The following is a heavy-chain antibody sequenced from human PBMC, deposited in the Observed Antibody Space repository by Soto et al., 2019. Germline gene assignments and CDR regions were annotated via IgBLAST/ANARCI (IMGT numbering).Heavy chain of an antibody. V-gene: IGHV1-46*01. CDR2: FNPRADTT. CDR3: VREYYYDSSGYYAY. D-gene: IGHD3-22*01. J-gene: IGHJ4*02. Sequence: GASVKVSCKASGYTLSDANINWVRQAPGQGPEWMGIFNPRADTTNYAQKFQGRVTMIRDTSTSTVYMELSSLRSEDTAVYYCVREYYYDSSGYYAYWGQGTLVTVSS. CDR1: GYTLSDAN.